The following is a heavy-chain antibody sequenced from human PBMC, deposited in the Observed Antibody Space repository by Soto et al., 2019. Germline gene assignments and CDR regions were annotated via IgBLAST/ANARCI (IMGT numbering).Heavy chain of an antibody. CDR2: IYYSGST. J-gene: IGHJ4*02. D-gene: IGHD1-1*01. V-gene: IGHV4-59*01. CDR1: GGSISSYY. Sequence: SETLSLSCTVSGGSISSYYWSWIRQPPGKGLEWIGYIYYSGSTNYNPSLKSRVTISVDTSKNQFSLKLSSVTAADTAVYYCARATTGTFENVYWGQGTLVTVSS. CDR3: ARATTGTFENVY.